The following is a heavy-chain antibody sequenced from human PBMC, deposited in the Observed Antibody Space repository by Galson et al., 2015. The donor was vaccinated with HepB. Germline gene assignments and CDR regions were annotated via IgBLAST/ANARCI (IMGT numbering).Heavy chain of an antibody. J-gene: IGHJ3*02. CDR1: GFTFSSYS. D-gene: IGHD5/OR15-5a*01. CDR2: ISSSSSYI. Sequence: SLRLSCAASGFTFSSYSMNWVRQAPGKGLEWVSSISSSSSYIYYADSVKGRFTISRDNAKNSLYLQMNSLRAEDTAVYYCARVLRSRGGYSVDACDIWGQGTMVTVYS. V-gene: IGHV3-21*01. CDR3: ARVLRSRGGYSVDACDI.